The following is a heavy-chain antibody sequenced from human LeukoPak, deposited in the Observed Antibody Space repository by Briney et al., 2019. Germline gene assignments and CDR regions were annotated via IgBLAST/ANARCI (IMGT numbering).Heavy chain of an antibody. V-gene: IGHV4-39*07. CDR3: ARDPLDGYNQYNWFDP. D-gene: IGHD5-24*01. CDR2: IYYSGST. CDR1: GDSISSSSSY. Sequence: SETLSLTCTVSGDSISSSSSYWGWIRQPPGEGLEWIGSIYYSGSTYYNPSLKSRVTISVDTSKNQFSLKLSSVTAADTAVYYCARDPLDGYNQYNWFDPWGQGTLVTVSS. J-gene: IGHJ5*02.